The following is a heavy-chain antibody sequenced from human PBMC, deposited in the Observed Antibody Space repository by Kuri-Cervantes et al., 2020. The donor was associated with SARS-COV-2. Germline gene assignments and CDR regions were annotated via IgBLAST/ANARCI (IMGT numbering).Heavy chain of an antibody. J-gene: IGHJ4*02. D-gene: IGHD3-3*01. CDR3: ARGPLWSGYYM. Sequence: SETLSLTCAVYGGSFSGYYWSWIRRPPGKGLEWIGEINHSGSTNYNPSLKSRVTISVDTSKNQFSLKLSSVTAADTAVYYCARGPLWSGYYMWGQGTLVTVSS. CDR2: INHSGST. CDR1: GGSFSGYY. V-gene: IGHV4-34*01.